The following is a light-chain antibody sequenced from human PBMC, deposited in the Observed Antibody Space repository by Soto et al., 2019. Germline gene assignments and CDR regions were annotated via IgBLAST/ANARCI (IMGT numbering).Light chain of an antibody. J-gene: IGKJ4*01. CDR3: QQYNNWPF. V-gene: IGKV3-15*01. CDR2: GEA. Sequence: EIVMTQSPATLSVSPGERATLSCRASQSVSSNLAWYQKKPGQAPRLLIYGEATRATGIPARFSGSGSGTDFPLTISSLQSEDFAVYYCQQYNNWPFFGGGTKVEIK. CDR1: QSVSSN.